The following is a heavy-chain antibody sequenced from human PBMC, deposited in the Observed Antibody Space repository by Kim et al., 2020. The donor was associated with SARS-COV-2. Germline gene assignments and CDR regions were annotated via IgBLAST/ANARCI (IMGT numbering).Heavy chain of an antibody. D-gene: IGHD3-10*01. V-gene: IGHV3-48*02. J-gene: IGHJ4*02. CDR3: AREWPVTMVRGVIPYYFDY. CDR1: GFTFSSYS. Sequence: GGSLRLSCAASGFTFSSYSMNWVRQAPGKGLEWVSYISSSSSTIYYADSVKGRFTISRDNAKNSLYLQMNSLRDEDTAVYYCAREWPVTMVRGVIPYYFDYWGQGTLVTVSS. CDR2: ISSSSSTI.